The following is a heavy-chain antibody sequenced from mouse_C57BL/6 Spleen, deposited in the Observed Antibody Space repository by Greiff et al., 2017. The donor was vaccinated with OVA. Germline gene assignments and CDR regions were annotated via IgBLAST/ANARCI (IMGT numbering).Heavy chain of an antibody. V-gene: IGHV1-82*01. CDR1: GYAFSSSW. J-gene: IGHJ3*01. CDR3: ARSGILRWLWFAY. D-gene: IGHD1-1*01. Sequence: VVEPGASVKISCKASGYAFSSSWMNWVKQRPGKGLEWIGRIYPGDGDTNYNGKFKGKATLTADKSSSTAYMQLSSLTSEDSAVSFCARSGILRWLWFAYWGQGTLGTVSA. CDR2: IYPGDGDT.